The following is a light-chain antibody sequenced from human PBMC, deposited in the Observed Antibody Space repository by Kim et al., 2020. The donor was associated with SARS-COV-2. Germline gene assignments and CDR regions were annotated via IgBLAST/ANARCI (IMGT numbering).Light chain of an antibody. Sequence: VTIPSPRSGGSVATRVVQCYQRRPGSAPATVIYEDNKRPSGVPDRFSGSIDSSSNSASLTISGLKTEDEADYYCQSYDSINHELVFGGGTKVTVL. V-gene: IGLV6-57*03. CDR3: QSYDSINHELV. J-gene: IGLJ3*02. CDR1: GGSVATRV. CDR2: EDN.